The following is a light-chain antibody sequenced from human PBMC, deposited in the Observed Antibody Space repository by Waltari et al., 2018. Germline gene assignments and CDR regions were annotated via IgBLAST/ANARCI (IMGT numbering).Light chain of an antibody. CDR3: QQSFSTPLT. J-gene: IGKJ4*01. CDR2: AAS. V-gene: IGKV1-39*01. CDR1: QSISSY. Sequence: DIQMTQSPSSLSASLGDSVTIPCRASQSISSYLNWYQQKPGVAPKLLIYAASSLRNGVPSRFSGSGSGTDFSLTISSLQPEDFATYYCQQSFSTPLTFGGGTKVEIK.